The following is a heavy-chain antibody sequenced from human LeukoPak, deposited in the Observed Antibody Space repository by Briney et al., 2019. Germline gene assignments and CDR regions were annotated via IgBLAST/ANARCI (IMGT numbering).Heavy chain of an antibody. CDR1: GGSISSSSYY. V-gene: IGHV4-39*07. Sequence: SETLSLTCTVSGGSISSSSYYWGWIRQPPGKGLEWIGSIYYSGSTYYNPSLKSRVTISVDTSKSQLSLKVNSVIAADTAVYYCARGDVDPYVFDIWGQGTMVTVSS. D-gene: IGHD3-10*02. J-gene: IGHJ3*02. CDR3: ARGDVDPYVFDI. CDR2: IYYSGST.